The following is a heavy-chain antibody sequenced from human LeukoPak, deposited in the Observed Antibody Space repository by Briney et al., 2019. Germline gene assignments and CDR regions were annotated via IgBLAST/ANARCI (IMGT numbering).Heavy chain of an antibody. CDR1: GYTFTGYY. CDR3: AREGYQFLSNNYYYYIDV. CDR2: INPNTGAT. J-gene: IGHJ6*03. Sequence: ASVKVSCKPSGYTFTGYYLHWVRQAPGQGLEWMGWINPNTGATIYAEKFQGRVTMTRDTSIDTAYMEMRSLRSDDTAVYYCAREGYQFLSNNYYYYIDVWGKGTTVTVSS. D-gene: IGHD2-2*01. V-gene: IGHV1-2*02.